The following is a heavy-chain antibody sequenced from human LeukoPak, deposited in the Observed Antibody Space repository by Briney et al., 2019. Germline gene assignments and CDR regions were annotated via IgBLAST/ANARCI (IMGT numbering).Heavy chain of an antibody. Sequence: ASVKVSCKVSENTLTELSMHWVRQVPGKGLEWMGGFDPEHGETIYAQKFLGRVTMTEDTSTDTAYMELSSLRSEDTAVYYCATDPLVRGVSDYWGQGTLVTVSS. CDR1: ENTLTELS. CDR2: FDPEHGET. J-gene: IGHJ4*02. CDR3: ATDPLVRGVSDY. D-gene: IGHD3-10*01. V-gene: IGHV1-24*01.